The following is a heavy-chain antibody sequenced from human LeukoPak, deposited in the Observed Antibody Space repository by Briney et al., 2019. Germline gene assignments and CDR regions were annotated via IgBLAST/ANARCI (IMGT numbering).Heavy chain of an antibody. J-gene: IGHJ6*04. D-gene: IGHD6-19*01. V-gene: IGHV3-7*01. CDR3: ARYRTGSYSSGWMDV. CDR2: IKQDGSEK. Sequence: GGSLRLSCAASGFTFSSYWMSWVRQAPGKGLEWVANIKQDGSEKYYVDSVKGRFTISRDNAKNSLYLQMNSLRAEDTAVYYCARYRTGSYSSGWMDVWGKGTTVTVSS. CDR1: GFTFSSYW.